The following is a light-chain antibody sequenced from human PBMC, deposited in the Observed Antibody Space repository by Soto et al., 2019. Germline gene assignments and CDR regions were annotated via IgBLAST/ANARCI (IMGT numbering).Light chain of an antibody. J-gene: IGKJ1*01. CDR1: PSVNQK. CDR3: QQRYDWPWT. CDR2: VAS. Sequence: EIVLTQSPATLSVSPGERSTLSCRASPSVNQKLGLYQKKPGQAPRLLIYVASYRATGIPARCSGSGSGKDFTLTISSLEPEDFAVYFCQQRYDWPWTFGLGTKVDIK. V-gene: IGKV3-11*01.